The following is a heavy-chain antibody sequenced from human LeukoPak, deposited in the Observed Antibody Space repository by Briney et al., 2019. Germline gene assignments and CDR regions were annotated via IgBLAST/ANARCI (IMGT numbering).Heavy chain of an antibody. CDR3: AKPRTTGLGWAQFDY. CDR1: GVAFCDFV. Sequence: GGTLRLSSAASGVAFCDFVITWGREAPGKGRGWGSGISGSGDRTYYAYSVKGRFPIAKDISKNPLYLQLNSLRAEDTAVYYCAKPRTTGLGWAQFDYWGQGSLVTVSS. J-gene: IGHJ4*02. D-gene: IGHD2-8*02. CDR2: ISGSGDRT. V-gene: IGHV3-23*01.